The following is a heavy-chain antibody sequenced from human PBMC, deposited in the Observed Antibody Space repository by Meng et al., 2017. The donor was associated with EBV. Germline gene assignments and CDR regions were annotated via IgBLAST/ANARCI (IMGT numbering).Heavy chain of an antibody. J-gene: IGHJ4*02. CDR3: ARDEAAAGRPLGY. V-gene: IGHV1-2*04. D-gene: IGHD6-13*01. CDR2: INPNSGGT. CDR1: GYTFTGYY. Sequence: QVQLVQSGSGWKKPGXSVKVSGKASGYTFTGYYMHWVRQAPGQGLEWMGWINPNSGGTNYAQKFQGWVTMTRDTSISTAYMELSRLRSDDTAVYYCARDEAAAGRPLGYWGQGTLVTVSS.